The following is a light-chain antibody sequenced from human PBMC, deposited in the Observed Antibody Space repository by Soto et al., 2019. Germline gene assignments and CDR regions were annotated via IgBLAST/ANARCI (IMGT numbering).Light chain of an antibody. CDR3: AAWDDSLSGDV. J-gene: IGLJ1*01. Sequence: QSVLTQPPSASGTPGQRFTISCSGSSSNIGSNYVYWYQQLPGTAPKLLIYSNNQRPSGVPDRFSGSKSGTSASLAISGLRSEDEADYYCAAWDDSLSGDVFGTGTKLTVL. V-gene: IGLV1-47*02. CDR2: SNN. CDR1: SSNIGSNY.